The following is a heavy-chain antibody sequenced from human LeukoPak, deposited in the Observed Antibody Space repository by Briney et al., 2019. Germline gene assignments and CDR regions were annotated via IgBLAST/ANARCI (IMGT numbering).Heavy chain of an antibody. V-gene: IGHV4-4*02. Sequence: PSETLSLTCGVSGGSISNTNWWSWVRQPPGQGLEWIGEISLTGLTNYNPSLESRVTVSLDKSKNQLSLNLTSVTAADTAIYYCVRHWESSSWFDPWGQGTLVTVSS. CDR3: VRHWESSSWFDP. J-gene: IGHJ5*02. D-gene: IGHD1-26*01. CDR2: ISLTGLT. CDR1: GGSISNTNW.